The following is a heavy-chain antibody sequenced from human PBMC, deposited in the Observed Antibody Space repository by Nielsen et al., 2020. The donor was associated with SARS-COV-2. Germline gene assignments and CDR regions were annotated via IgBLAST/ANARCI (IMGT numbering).Heavy chain of an antibody. Sequence: GESLKISCTASGFIFRAYGMHWVRQAPGKGLEWVAIIWYDGSDKYYADSVKGRFTISRDNSKNTLYLELNSVRVEDTAVYFCARIHLGSGNYPVYYSFGMDVWGKGTTVTVSS. V-gene: IGHV3-33*01. CDR1: GFIFRAYG. J-gene: IGHJ6*04. CDR3: ARIHLGSGNYPVYYSFGMDV. D-gene: IGHD3-10*01. CDR2: IWYDGSDK.